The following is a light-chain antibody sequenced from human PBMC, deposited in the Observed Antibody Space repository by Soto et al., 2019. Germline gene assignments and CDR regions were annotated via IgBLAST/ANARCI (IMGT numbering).Light chain of an antibody. CDR2: AAS. Sequence: IQMTQSPSSLSAFVGDRVTITCRASQNIHRYLNWYQQKPGRAPNLLIYAASNLQSGVPSRFSGSGSGTDFTLTISSLQPEDSATYYCQQSYSSPLSPLTFGGGTKVEIK. J-gene: IGKJ4*01. CDR1: QNIHRY. CDR3: QQSYSSPLSPLT. V-gene: IGKV1-39*01.